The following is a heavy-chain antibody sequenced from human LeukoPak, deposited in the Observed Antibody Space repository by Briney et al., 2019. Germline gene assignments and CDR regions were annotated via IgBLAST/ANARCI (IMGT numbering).Heavy chain of an antibody. Sequence: PSETLSLTCTVSGYSISSGYYWGWIRQPPGKGLEWIGIIYHSGRTDYNPSLKSRVTISGDTSKNQFSLKLSSVTAADTAVYYCASYSSSWTENWFDPWGQGTLVTVSS. V-gene: IGHV4-38-2*02. J-gene: IGHJ5*02. D-gene: IGHD6-13*01. CDR2: IYHSGRT. CDR3: ASYSSSWTENWFDP. CDR1: GYSISSGYY.